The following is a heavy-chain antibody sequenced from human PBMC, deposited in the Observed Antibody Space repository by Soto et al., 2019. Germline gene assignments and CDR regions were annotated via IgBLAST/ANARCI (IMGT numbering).Heavy chain of an antibody. CDR1: GYTFTSYY. CDR3: ARDRGGYYYGMDV. Sequence: GASVKVSWKASGYTFTSYYMHWVRQAPGQGLEWMGIINPSGGSTSYAQKFQGRVTMTRDTSTSTVYMELSSLRSEDTAVYYCARDRGGYYYGMDVWGQGTTVTVSS. CDR2: INPSGGST. D-gene: IGHD3-10*01. J-gene: IGHJ6*02. V-gene: IGHV1-46*03.